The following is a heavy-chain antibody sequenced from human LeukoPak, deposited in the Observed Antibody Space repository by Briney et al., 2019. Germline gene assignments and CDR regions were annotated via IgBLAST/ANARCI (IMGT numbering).Heavy chain of an antibody. CDR2: IYPGDSDT. D-gene: IGHD4-11*01. J-gene: IGHJ4*02. V-gene: IGHV5-51*01. CDR1: GYTFTSYW. CDR3: ARAPTSLSNPYYFDY. Sequence: GESLKISCKGSGYTFTSYWIGWVRQTPGKGLEWMGIIYPGDSDTRYSPSLQGQATISADTSINTAFLHWSSLKASDTAMYFCARAPTSLSNPYYFDYWGQGALVTVSS.